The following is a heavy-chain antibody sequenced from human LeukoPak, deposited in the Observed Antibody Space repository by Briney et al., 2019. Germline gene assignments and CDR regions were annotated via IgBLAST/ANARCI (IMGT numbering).Heavy chain of an antibody. V-gene: IGHV4-38-2*01. CDR1: TYSISRGYY. CDR2: IFHSGST. J-gene: IGHJ6*03. D-gene: IGHD1-26*01. Sequence: PSETLSLTCAVSTYSISRGYYWGWVRQPPGKGLEWIGSIFHSGSTYYNPSLKSRVTISVDTSKNQFSLKLTSVTAADTAVYYCARRSPYYYMDVWGKGTTVTVSS. CDR3: ARRSPYYYMDV.